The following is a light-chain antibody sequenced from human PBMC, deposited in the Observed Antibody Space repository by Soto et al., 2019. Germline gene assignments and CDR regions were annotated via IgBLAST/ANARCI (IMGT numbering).Light chain of an antibody. V-gene: IGKV1-33*01. CDR1: QVIDNY. Sequence: EIQMTQSPSSLSASVGDRFTVTCQASQVIDNYLNWYQQKPGKAPKLLINDASNLESGVPSRFSGSGSGTDFTLTISSLQPADIATYYCQQYDDLLITFGQGTRLEIK. CDR2: DAS. J-gene: IGKJ5*01. CDR3: QQYDDLLIT.